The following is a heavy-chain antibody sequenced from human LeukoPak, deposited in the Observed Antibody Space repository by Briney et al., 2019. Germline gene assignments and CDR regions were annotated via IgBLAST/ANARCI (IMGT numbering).Heavy chain of an antibody. Sequence: SETLSLTCALFGRSIIGYHWNWIRQPPGKGLEWIGEINQSGSANYNPSSNSRVTISLDTSKKQFSLELRSLTAADTAVYYCARDPTAVVSVPYYFDDWGQGTLVTVSS. J-gene: IGHJ4*02. V-gene: IGHV4-34*01. CDR2: INQSGSA. CDR1: GRSIIGYH. CDR3: ARDPTAVVSVPYYFDD. D-gene: IGHD2/OR15-2a*01.